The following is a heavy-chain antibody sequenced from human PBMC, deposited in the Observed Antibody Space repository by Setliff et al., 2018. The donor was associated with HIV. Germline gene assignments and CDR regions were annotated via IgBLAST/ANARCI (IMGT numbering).Heavy chain of an antibody. V-gene: IGHV1-8*02. J-gene: IGHJ6*03. CDR2: MNPRSGNT. CDR1: GYTFTSYG. CDR3: ATRGDLLGRRASTVTVYYYYLDV. D-gene: IGHD4-17*01. Sequence: ASVKVSCKASGYTFTSYGISWVRQAPGQGLEWMGWMNPRSGNTGYGQKFQGRVTMTRDTATTTAYMELSSLTSEDTAVYYCATRGDLLGRRASTVTVYYYYLDVWGNGTTVTVSS.